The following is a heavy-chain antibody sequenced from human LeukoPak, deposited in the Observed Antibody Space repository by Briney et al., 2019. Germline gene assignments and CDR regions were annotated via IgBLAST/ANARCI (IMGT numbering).Heavy chain of an antibody. CDR2: IIPIFGTA. Sequence: GASVKVSCKASGGTFSGYAISWVRQAPGQGLEWMGGIIPIFGTANYAQKFQGRVTITADESTSTAYMELSSLRSEDTAVYYCARGAVAGTLHFDLWGRGTLVTVSS. CDR1: GGTFSGYA. J-gene: IGHJ2*01. CDR3: ARGAVAGTLHFDL. V-gene: IGHV1-69*13. D-gene: IGHD6-19*01.